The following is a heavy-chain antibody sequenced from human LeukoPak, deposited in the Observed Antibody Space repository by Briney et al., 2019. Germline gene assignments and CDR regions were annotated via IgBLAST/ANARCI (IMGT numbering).Heavy chain of an antibody. J-gene: IGHJ4*02. CDR3: ARRGVGYNPPDY. CDR2: IYYSGST. CDR1: GVSVSSGSYY. D-gene: IGHD5-24*01. Sequence: SETLSLTCTVSGVSVSSGSYYWSWIRQPPGKGLEWIGYIYYSGSTNYNPSLKSRVTISVDTSKNQFSLKLSSVTAADTAVYYCARRGVGYNPPDYWGQGTLVTVSS. V-gene: IGHV4-61*01.